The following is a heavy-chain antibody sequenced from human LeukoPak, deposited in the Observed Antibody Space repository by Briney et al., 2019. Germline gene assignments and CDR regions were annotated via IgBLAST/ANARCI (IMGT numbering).Heavy chain of an antibody. J-gene: IGHJ6*02. CDR1: GYIFTNYW. V-gene: IGHV5-51*01. D-gene: IGHD6-19*01. CDR2: IYPGDSDT. CDR3: ARLEAGPGISYYYGMDV. Sequence: GQSLPISCKGSGYIFTNYWIGWVRQMPGKGLEWMGIIYPGDSDTKYTPSLQGQVTFSIDKSTSSAYLRWSSLKASDTAIYYCARLEAGPGISYYYGMDVWGQGTPVTVSS.